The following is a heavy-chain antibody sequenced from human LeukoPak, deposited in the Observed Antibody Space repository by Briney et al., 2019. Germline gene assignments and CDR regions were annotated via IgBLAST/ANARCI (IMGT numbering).Heavy chain of an antibody. Sequence: GGSLRLSCATSGFTFSNHDMHWVRQATGKGMEWVSAIGTAGDTFYPGSVKGRFTISRENAKNSLSLQINSLKAEDTAVYYCVRQQTSHGNFDYWGQGTLVTVSS. D-gene: IGHD1-26*01. J-gene: IGHJ4*02. V-gene: IGHV3-13*01. CDR1: GFTFSNHD. CDR3: VRQQTSHGNFDY. CDR2: IGTAGDT.